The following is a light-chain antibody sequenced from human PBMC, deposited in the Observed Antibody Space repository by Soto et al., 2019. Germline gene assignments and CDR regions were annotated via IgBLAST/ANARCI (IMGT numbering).Light chain of an antibody. Sequence: EVVLTQSPGTLSLSPGERATLSCRASQSISSRSLTWYQHKPGQAPRLLIYGASNRATGIPDRFSGSGSGTDFTLTISRLEPEDFAVYYCQQYGSSPMSTFGQGTKLEIK. CDR3: QQYGSSPMST. V-gene: IGKV3-20*01. CDR2: GAS. CDR1: QSISSRS. J-gene: IGKJ2*01.